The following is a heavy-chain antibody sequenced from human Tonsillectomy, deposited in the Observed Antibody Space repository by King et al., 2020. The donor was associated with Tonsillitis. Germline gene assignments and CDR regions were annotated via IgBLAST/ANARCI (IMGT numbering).Heavy chain of an antibody. CDR3: AIAPWRGTYSGSYYAAFDY. Sequence: VQLVESGAEVKKPGASVKVSCKASGYTFTSYGISWVRQAPGQGLEWMGWSSAYNGNTNYAQKLQGRVTMTTDTSTSTAYMELRSLRSDDTAVYYCAIAPWRGTYSGSYYAAFDYWGQGTLVTVSS. D-gene: IGHD1-26*01. CDR1: GYTFTSYG. V-gene: IGHV1-18*01. J-gene: IGHJ4*02. CDR2: SSAYNGNT.